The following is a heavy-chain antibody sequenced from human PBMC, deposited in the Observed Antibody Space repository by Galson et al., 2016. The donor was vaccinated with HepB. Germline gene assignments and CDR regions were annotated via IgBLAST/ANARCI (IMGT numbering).Heavy chain of an antibody. CDR2: IHHSGGT. D-gene: IGHD6-19*01. J-gene: IGHJ6*02. CDR1: GGSFSGYN. V-gene: IGHV4-34*01. Sequence: SETLSLTCAVYGGSFSGYNWTWIRQPPGKGLEWIGEIHHSGGTIYNPSLKSRIAMSVDTSKNRLSLSLRSVTAADTAMYYCARPRSGPVGGNYYMDVWGQGTTVTISS. CDR3: ARPRSGPVGGNYYMDV.